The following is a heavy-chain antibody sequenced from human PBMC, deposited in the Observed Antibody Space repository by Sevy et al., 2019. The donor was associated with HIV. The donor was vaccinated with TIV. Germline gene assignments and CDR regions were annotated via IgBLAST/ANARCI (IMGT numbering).Heavy chain of an antibody. V-gene: IGHV3-23*01. Sequence: GGSLRLSCAASGFTFSSYAMSWVRQAPGKGLEWVSAISGSGGSTYYADSVKGRFTISRDNSKNTLYLQMNSLRAEDTAVYYCAKGYYYDSSGYYEAGLGHAFDIGGQGTMVTVSS. CDR3: AKGYYYDSSGYYEAGLGHAFDI. J-gene: IGHJ3*02. CDR2: ISGSGGST. D-gene: IGHD3-22*01. CDR1: GFTFSSYA.